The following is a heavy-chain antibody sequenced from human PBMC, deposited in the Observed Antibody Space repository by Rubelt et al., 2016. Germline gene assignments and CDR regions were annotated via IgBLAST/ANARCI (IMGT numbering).Heavy chain of an antibody. CDR1: GGSLSGYY. CDR2: INHRGST. J-gene: IGHJ5*02. V-gene: IGHV4-34*02. CDR3: AGEVLGSGSSYDH. Sequence: QVHLQQWGAGLLKPSETLSLTCAVHGGSLSGYYWAWIRQAPGKGLEWIGEINHRGSTTYNPSLKSRVTISVDTSRNQVSRKLNAVPAADTATYFCAGEVLGSGSSYDHWGEGTLVTVSS. D-gene: IGHD6-6*01.